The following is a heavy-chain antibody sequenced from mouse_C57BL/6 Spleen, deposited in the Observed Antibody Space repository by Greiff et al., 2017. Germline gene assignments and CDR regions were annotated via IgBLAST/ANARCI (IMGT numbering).Heavy chain of an antibody. V-gene: IGHV5-17*01. J-gene: IGHJ4*01. CDR2: ISSGSSTI. CDR3: ASRYGNYAMDY. D-gene: IGHD2-10*02. Sequence: EVKLVESGGGLVKPGGSLKLSCAASGFTFSDYGMHWVRQAPEKGLEWVAYISSGSSTIYYADTVKGRFTISRDNAKNTLFLQMTSLRSEDTAMYYCASRYGNYAMDYWGQGTSVTVSS. CDR1: GFTFSDYG.